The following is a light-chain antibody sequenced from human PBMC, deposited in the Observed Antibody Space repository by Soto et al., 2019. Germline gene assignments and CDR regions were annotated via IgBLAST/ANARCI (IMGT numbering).Light chain of an antibody. J-gene: IGKJ1*01. CDR3: QQSDSTPRT. CDR1: QSISSY. Sequence: IQLTQSPSSLSASVGARVPITCRASQSISSYLNWYQQKPGKAPKLLIYAASSLQSGVPSRFSGSGSGTDFTLTISSLQPEDFATYYCQQSDSTPRTFGQGTKVDI. CDR2: AAS. V-gene: IGKV1-39*01.